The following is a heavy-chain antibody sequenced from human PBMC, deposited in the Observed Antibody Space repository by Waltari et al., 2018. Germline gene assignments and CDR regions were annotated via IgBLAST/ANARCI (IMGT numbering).Heavy chain of an antibody. V-gene: IGHV4-4*09. CDR3: ARGDVQRAAAGRRFDP. CDR1: GGSISSYY. J-gene: IGHJ5*02. Sequence: QVQLQESGPGLVKPSETLSLTCTVSGGSISSYYWSWIRQPPGKGLEWIGYIYTSGSTHYTPSRKSRVTISVDTSKNQFSLKLSSVTAADTAVYYCARGDVQRAAAGRRFDPWGQGTLVTVSS. D-gene: IGHD6-13*01. CDR2: IYTSGST.